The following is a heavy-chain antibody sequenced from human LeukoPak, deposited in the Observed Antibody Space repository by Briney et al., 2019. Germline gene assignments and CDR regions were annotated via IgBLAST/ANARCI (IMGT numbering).Heavy chain of an antibody. Sequence: SETLSLTCSVSGDSISTYYWTWIRQPAGKGLEWIGYIHYSGSTNHNPSLKSRVTISVDMSKNQFSLKLSSVTAADTAVYYCARESITARRGAFDIWGHGTMVTVSS. J-gene: IGHJ3*02. V-gene: IGHV4-59*12. CDR2: IHYSGST. D-gene: IGHD6-6*01. CDR3: ARESITARRGAFDI. CDR1: GDSISTYY.